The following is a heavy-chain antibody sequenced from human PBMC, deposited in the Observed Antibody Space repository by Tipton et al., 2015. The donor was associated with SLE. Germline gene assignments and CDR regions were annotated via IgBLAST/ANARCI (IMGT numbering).Heavy chain of an antibody. CDR2: IYRGGST. CDR1: GFTFTKAW. CDR3: AKDMPDSTFFYGMDV. J-gene: IGHJ6*02. Sequence: GSLRLSCAASGFTFTKAWMSWVRQAPGKGLEWVSLIYRGGSTYYPDSVRGRFTISRDTSKNTLYLQMDSLRADDTAVYYCAKDMPDSTFFYGMDVWGQGTTVTVSS. D-gene: IGHD2-2*01. V-gene: IGHV3-53*05.